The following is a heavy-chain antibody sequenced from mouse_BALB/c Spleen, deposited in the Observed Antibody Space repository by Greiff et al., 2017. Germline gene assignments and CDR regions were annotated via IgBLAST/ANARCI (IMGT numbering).Heavy chain of an antibody. Sequence: VQLQQSGPELVKPGASVKIPCKASGYTFTDYNMDWVKQSHGKSLEWIGDINPNNGGTIYNQKFKGKATLTVDKSSSTAYMELRSLTSEDTAVYYCARSTMITLYAMDYWGQGTSGTVSS. V-gene: IGHV1-18*01. CDR2: INPNNGGT. CDR3: ARSTMITLYAMDY. D-gene: IGHD2-4*01. CDR1: GYTFTDYN. J-gene: IGHJ4*01.